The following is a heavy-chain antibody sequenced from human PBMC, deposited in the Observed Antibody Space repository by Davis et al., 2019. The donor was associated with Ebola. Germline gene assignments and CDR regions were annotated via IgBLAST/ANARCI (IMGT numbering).Heavy chain of an antibody. CDR3: AKEYAGKRVVVVPEDAFDI. V-gene: IGHV4-34*01. CDR2: INHSGST. J-gene: IGHJ3*02. D-gene: IGHD2-15*01. Sequence: MPSETLSLTCAVYGGSFSGYYWSWIRQPPGKGLEWIGEINHSGSTNYNPSLKSRVTISVDTSKNQFSLKLSSVTAADTAVYYCAKEYAGKRVVVVPEDAFDIWGQGTMVTVSS. CDR1: GGSFSGYY.